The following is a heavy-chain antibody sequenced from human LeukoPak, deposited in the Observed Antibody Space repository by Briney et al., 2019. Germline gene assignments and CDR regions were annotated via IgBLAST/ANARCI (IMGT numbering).Heavy chain of an antibody. V-gene: IGHV4-30-4*08. CDR3: ARVLEAEFGYCSGGSCLGLDV. CDR2: IYYSGST. CDR1: GGSMNSGDYY. Sequence: SETLSLTCTVSGGSMNSGDYYWSWIRQPPGKDLEWIVYIYYSGSTYYNPSLKSRVTISVDTSKNQFSLKLSSVTAADTAVYYCARVLEAEFGYCSGGSCLGLDVWGKGTTVTVSS. J-gene: IGHJ6*04. D-gene: IGHD2-15*01.